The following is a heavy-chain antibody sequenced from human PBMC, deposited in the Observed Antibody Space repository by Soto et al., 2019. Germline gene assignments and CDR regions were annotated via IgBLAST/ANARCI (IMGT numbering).Heavy chain of an antibody. D-gene: IGHD3-10*01. V-gene: IGHV1-3*01. Sequence: KRLEWMGWINAGNGKTKYTQKLQGRVTFTGDTSASTAYVELSSLRSEDTAEYYGAVKYDGSGRYLHSWCEGTLVTVS. CDR3: AVKYDGSGRYLHS. CDR2: INAGNGKT. J-gene: IGHJ5*02.